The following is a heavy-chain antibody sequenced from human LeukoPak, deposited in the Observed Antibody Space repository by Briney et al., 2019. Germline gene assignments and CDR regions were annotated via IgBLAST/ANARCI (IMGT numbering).Heavy chain of an antibody. J-gene: IGHJ4*02. CDR1: GYTFTNFG. Sequence: ASVKVSCKASGYTFTNFGISWVRQAPGQGLEWMGWISTYNGNTNYAQKLQGRVTMTTDTSTTTAYMELRSLRSDDTAVYYCVRDPTYDFWSGWTHFDYWGQGTLVTVSS. D-gene: IGHD3-3*01. CDR3: VRDPTYDFWSGWTHFDY. CDR2: ISTYNGNT. V-gene: IGHV1-18*01.